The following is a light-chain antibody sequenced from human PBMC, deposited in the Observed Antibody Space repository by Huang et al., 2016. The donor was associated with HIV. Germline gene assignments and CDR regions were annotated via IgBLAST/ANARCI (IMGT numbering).Light chain of an antibody. CDR2: VAS. J-gene: IGKJ4*01. CDR3: QQDNNWLPLT. V-gene: IGKV3-15*01. Sequence: EIVMTQSPATLSVSPGESATLSCRASQSVNSNLAWYQQKPVQAPRRLIYVASTRATGIPARFSGSGSGTEFTLTISSLQSEDFAVYYCQQDNNWLPLTFGGGTKVEIK. CDR1: QSVNSN.